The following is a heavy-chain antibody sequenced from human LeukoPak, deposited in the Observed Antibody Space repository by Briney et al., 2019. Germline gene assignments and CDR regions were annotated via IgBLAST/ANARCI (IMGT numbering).Heavy chain of an antibody. Sequence: GRSLRLSCAASGFTFSSYGMSWVRQAPGKGLEWVSAISGSGGSTYYADSVKGRFCISRDNSKNTLYLQMNSLRAEDTAVYYCAKPTATAMAPFDYWGQGTLVTVSS. CDR1: GFTFSSYG. CDR2: ISGSGGST. J-gene: IGHJ4*02. D-gene: IGHD5-18*01. CDR3: AKPTATAMAPFDY. V-gene: IGHV3-23*01.